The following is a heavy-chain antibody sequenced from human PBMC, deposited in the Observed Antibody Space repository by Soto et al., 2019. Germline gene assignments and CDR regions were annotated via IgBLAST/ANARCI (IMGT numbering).Heavy chain of an antibody. J-gene: IGHJ4*02. CDR2: IFSSGST. Sequence: PSLTFPVSGGSINTVYWSWVRQPAWKGLEWIGRIFSSGSTSFNPSLDSRVAMSVDTSKNHFSLNLSSVTAADMAVYYCAREGSYSAYNFAHGIQLWSFDFWGQGALVTVSS. CDR1: GGSINTVY. CDR3: AREGSYSAYNFAHGIQLWSFDF. D-gene: IGHD5-12*01. V-gene: IGHV4-4*07.